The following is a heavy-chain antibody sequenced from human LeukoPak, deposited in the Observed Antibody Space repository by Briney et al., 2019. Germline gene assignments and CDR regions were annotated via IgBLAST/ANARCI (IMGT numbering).Heavy chain of an antibody. CDR3: ARAHRRLIVVYYMDV. D-gene: IGHD2-15*01. J-gene: IGHJ6*03. Sequence: SETLSLTCADYGGSFSGDYWSWIRQRPGKGLEWMWEINDSGSTNYNTSLKSRVTISADTSKNQSSLKLRSVTAADTAVYYCARAHRRLIVVYYMDVWGKGATVTVSS. CDR2: INDSGST. V-gene: IGHV4-34*01. CDR1: GGSFSGDY.